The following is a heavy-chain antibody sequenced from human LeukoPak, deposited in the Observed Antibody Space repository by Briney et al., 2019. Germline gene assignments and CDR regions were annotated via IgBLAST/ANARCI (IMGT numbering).Heavy chain of an antibody. CDR1: GFTLSDYY. Sequence: GGSLRLSCAASGFTLSDYYMSWIRQAPGKGLEWVSYISSSGSTIYYADSVKGRFTISRDNAMNSLYLQMNSLRAEDTAVYYCARDRRELRKEGPNWFDPWGQGTLVTVSS. CDR2: ISSSGSTI. D-gene: IGHD1-26*01. V-gene: IGHV3-11*01. CDR3: ARDRRELRKEGPNWFDP. J-gene: IGHJ5*02.